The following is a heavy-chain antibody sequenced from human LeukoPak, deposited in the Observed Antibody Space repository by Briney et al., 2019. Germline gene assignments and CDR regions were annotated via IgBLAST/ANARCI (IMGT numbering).Heavy chain of an antibody. CDR3: VSPRGFSYGYFDY. J-gene: IGHJ4*02. D-gene: IGHD5-18*01. CDR1: GGSISSSSAY. Sequence: SETLSLTCTVSGGSISSSSAYWGWIRQPPGKGLEWIGSIYYSKNTYYNPSLKSRVTIAADTSKNQFSLTLGSVSATDTAVYYCVSPRGFSYGYFDYWGQGTLVTVSS. V-gene: IGHV4-39*01. CDR2: IYYSKNT.